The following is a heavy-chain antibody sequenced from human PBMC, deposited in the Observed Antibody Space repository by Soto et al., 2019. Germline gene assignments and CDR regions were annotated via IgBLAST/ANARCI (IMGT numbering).Heavy chain of an antibody. CDR3: AKAESSGWYYSLDY. D-gene: IGHD6-19*01. V-gene: IGHV3-9*01. Sequence: EVQLVESGGGLVQPGKSLRLSCAASGFTFDDYAMHWVRQVPGKGLEWVSVLSWNSGTIDYADSVKGRFTISRDNAKNSLHLQMNSLKPEDTAFDYCAKAESSGWYYSLDYWGQGTLVTVSS. J-gene: IGHJ4*02. CDR2: LSWNSGTI. CDR1: GFTFDDYA.